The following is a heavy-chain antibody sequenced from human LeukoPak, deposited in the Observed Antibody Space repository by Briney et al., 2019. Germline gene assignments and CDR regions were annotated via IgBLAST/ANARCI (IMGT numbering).Heavy chain of an antibody. V-gene: IGHV3-15*01. Sequence: GGSLRLSCAASGFTFSSYGMSWVRQAPGKGLEWVGRIKSKTDGGTTDYAAPVKGRFTISRDDSKNTLYLQMNSLKTEDTAVYYCTTYSGSYFWVSDYWGQGTLVTVSS. CDR1: GFTFSSYG. D-gene: IGHD1-26*01. CDR2: IKSKTDGGTT. J-gene: IGHJ4*02. CDR3: TTYSGSYFWVSDY.